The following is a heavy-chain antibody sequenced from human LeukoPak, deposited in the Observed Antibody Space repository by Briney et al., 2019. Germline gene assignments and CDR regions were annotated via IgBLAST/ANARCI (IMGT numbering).Heavy chain of an antibody. D-gene: IGHD2-2*01. V-gene: IGHV3-9*01. CDR2: ISWNSGSI. Sequence: GRSLSLSCAVSGFTFDDFAMRCVRHAPGEGLGWVSGISWNSGSIGYADSVKGRFTISRDKAKNSLYLQMNRLRAEDTALYYCAKDREVVPAAISYFDYWGQGTLVTVSS. CDR3: AKDREVVPAAISYFDY. CDR1: GFTFDDFA. J-gene: IGHJ4*02.